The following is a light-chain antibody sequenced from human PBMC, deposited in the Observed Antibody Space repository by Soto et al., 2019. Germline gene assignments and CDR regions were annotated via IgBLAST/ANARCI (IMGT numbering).Light chain of an antibody. CDR1: QGISSL. CDR2: AAS. J-gene: IGKJ4*01. CDR3: QQVNSFPLT. V-gene: IGKV1D-12*01. Sequence: DIQMTQSPSSVSASVGDRVTITCRASQGISSLLAWYQHKPGKVPRLLIYAASSLQSGVPSRFSGSGSGTDFTLTISSLQPEDFATYYCQQVNSFPLTFGGGTEVEIK.